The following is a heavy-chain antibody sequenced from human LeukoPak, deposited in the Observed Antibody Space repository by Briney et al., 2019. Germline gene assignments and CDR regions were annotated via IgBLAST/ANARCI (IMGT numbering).Heavy chain of an antibody. CDR1: VGSVGSISGYY. CDR3: AREGVGTGNFQY. D-gene: IGHD2-8*02. CDR2: IYYSGSA. Sequence: SETLSLTCTVSVGSVGSISGYYWSWIRQPPGKGLEWIGFIYYSGSANYNPSLKSRVTISVDTSKNQFSLKLSSVTAADTAVYYCAREGVGTGNFQYWGQGTLVTVSS. J-gene: IGHJ1*01. V-gene: IGHV4-61*08.